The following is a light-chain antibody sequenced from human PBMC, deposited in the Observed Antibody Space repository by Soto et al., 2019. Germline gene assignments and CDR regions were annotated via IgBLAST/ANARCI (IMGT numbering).Light chain of an antibody. V-gene: IGKV3-11*01. CDR3: QQCRNWPPIA. CDR2: DAS. J-gene: IGKJ5*01. CDR1: QSVSYY. Sequence: EIVLTQSPATLPFSPGERATLSCRASQSVSYYLAWHQQKRGKAPRLLIYDASKWAPGMPARFSGSGTGTDFILTNSSLVPEDFAVYYCQQCRNWPPIAFGHGTRVEIK.